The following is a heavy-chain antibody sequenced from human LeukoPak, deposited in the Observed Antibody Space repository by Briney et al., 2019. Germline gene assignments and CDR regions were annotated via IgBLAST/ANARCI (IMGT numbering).Heavy chain of an antibody. D-gene: IGHD5-12*01. V-gene: IGHV4-30-4*01. Sequence: PSQTLSLTCTVSGGSISSGDYYWSWIRQPPGNGLEWIGYIYYGGSTYYNPSLKSRVTISVDTSKNQFSLKLSSVTAADTAVYYCARDIRLGAATMGWYFDYWGQGTLVTVSS. CDR1: GGSISSGDYY. CDR2: IYYGGST. J-gene: IGHJ4*02. CDR3: ARDIRLGAATMGWYFDY.